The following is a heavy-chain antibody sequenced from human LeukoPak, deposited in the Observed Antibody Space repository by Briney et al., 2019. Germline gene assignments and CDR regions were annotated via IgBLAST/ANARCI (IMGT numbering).Heavy chain of an antibody. CDR2: IYYSGST. CDR3: ARVGAASPIAHSLVPAAIRIYYYYYMDV. Sequence: SETLSLTCTVSGGSISSGDYYWSWIRQPPGKGLEWIGYIYYSGSTYYNPSLKSRVTISVDTSKSQFSLKLSSVTAADTAVYYCARVGAASPIAHSLVPAAIRIYYYYYMDVWGKGTTVTVSS. V-gene: IGHV4-30-4*08. CDR1: GGSISSGDYY. J-gene: IGHJ6*03. D-gene: IGHD2-2*02.